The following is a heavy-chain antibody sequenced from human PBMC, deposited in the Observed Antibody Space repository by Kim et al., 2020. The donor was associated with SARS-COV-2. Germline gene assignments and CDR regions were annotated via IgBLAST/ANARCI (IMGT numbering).Heavy chain of an antibody. V-gene: IGHV3-43*01. D-gene: IGHD1-26*01. CDR1: GFTFDDYT. J-gene: IGHJ6*02. Sequence: EGSLRLSCAASGFTFDDYTMHWVRQAPGKGLEWVSLISWDGGSTYYADSVKGRFTISRDNSKNSLYLQMNSLRTEDTALYYCAKEASSGKRPYGMDVWGQGTTVTVSS. CDR2: ISWDGGST. CDR3: AKEASSGKRPYGMDV.